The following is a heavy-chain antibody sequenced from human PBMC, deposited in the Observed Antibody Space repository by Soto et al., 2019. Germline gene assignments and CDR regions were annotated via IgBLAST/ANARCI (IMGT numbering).Heavy chain of an antibody. V-gene: IGHV3-23*01. D-gene: IGHD2-21*02. CDR1: GFTFSNYA. CDR3: GKRARSGCYCSADS. J-gene: IGHJ4*02. CDR2: ISGSGVST. Sequence: EVQLLESGGGLVQPGGSLRLSCAASGFTFSNYAMSWVRQAPGKGLEWVSGISGSGVSTYYADSVKGRFTISRDNPKNTLYLQMNSLRAEATAVYYGGKRARSGCYCSADSWGQGTLVSVPS.